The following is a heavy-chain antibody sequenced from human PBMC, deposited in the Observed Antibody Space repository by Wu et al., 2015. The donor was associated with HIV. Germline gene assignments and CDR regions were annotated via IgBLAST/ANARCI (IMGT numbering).Heavy chain of an antibody. D-gene: IGHD5-18*01. V-gene: IGHV1-2*02. CDR1: GYTFTGYY. CDR3: ARVDTAPHGAFDI. J-gene: IGHJ3*02. Sequence: HVQLLQSGAVMRKPGASVKVSCKASGYTFTGYYMHWVRQAPGQGLEWMGWINPNSGGTNYAQKFQGRVTMTRDTSISTAYMELSRLRSDDTAVYYCARVDTAPHGAFDIWGQGTMVTVSS. CDR2: INPNSGGT.